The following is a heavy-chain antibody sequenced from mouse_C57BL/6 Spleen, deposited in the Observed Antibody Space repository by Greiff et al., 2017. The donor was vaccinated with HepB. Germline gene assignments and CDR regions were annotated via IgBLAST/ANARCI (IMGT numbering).Heavy chain of an antibody. V-gene: IGHV10-3*01. CDR1: GFTFNTYA. J-gene: IGHJ1*03. Sequence: VQLKQSGGGLVQPKGSLKLSCAASGFTFNTYAMHWVRQAPGKGLEWVARIRSKSSNYATYYADSVKDRFTISRDDSQSMLYLQMNNLKTEDTAMYYCVRDEGYYGSSFHWYFDVWGTGTTVTVSS. CDR3: VRDEGYYGSSFHWYFDV. D-gene: IGHD1-1*01. CDR2: IRSKSSNYAT.